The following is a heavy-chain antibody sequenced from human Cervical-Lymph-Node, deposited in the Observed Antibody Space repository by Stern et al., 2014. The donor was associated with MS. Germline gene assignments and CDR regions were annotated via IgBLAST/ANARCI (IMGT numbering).Heavy chain of an antibody. Sequence: QLVESGGGVVQPGRSLRLSCAASGFTFSSYGMYWVRQAPGKGLEWAALIWYDGSNKYYADSVKGRFTISRDNSKNTVDLHMSSLRDEDTAVYYCARDRDSGDLDYWGQGTLVTVSS. J-gene: IGHJ4*02. D-gene: IGHD4-17*01. CDR3: ARDRDSGDLDY. CDR1: GFTFSSYG. V-gene: IGHV3-33*01. CDR2: IWYDGSNK.